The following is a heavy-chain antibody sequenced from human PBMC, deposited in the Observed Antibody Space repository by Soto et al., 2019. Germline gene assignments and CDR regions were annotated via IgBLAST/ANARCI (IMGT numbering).Heavy chain of an antibody. CDR1: GYTFTSYG. CDR2: ISAYNGNT. Sequence: QVQLVQSGAEVKKPGASVKVSCKASGYTFTSYGISWVRQAPGQGLEWMVWISAYNGNTNYAQKLQGRVTMTKDTSTSTAYMALRSLSSDDTAVYYCATAPWVYDSPGGSDYWGQGTLVTVSS. D-gene: IGHD3-22*01. J-gene: IGHJ4*02. CDR3: ATAPWVYDSPGGSDY. V-gene: IGHV1-18*01.